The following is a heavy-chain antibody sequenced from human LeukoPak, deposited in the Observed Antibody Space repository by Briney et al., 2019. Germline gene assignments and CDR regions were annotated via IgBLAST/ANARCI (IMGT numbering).Heavy chain of an antibody. V-gene: IGHV1-2*02. CDR3: AREKRGYSGYDYYYYMDV. CDR2: INPNSGGT. CDR1: GYTFTGYY. Sequence: VASVKVSCKASGYTFTGYYMHWVRQAPGQGLEWMGWINPNSGGTNYAQKFQGRVTMTRDTSISTAYMELSRLRSDDTAVYYCAREKRGYSGYDYYYYMDVWGQGTLVTVSS. D-gene: IGHD5-12*01. J-gene: IGHJ6*03.